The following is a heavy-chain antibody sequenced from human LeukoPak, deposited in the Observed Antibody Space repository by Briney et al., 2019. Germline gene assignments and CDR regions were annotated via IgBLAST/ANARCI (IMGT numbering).Heavy chain of an antibody. V-gene: IGHV3-30*04. D-gene: IGHD5-24*01. CDR1: GFTFSSYA. CDR2: ISYDGSNK. CDR3: ARALDSWLQTLFDY. J-gene: IGHJ4*02. Sequence: GGSLRLSCAASGFTFSSYAMHWVRQAPGKGLEWVAVISYDGSNKYYADSVKGRFTISRDNSKNTLYLQMNSLRAEDTAVYYCARALDSWLQTLFDYWGQGTLVTVSS.